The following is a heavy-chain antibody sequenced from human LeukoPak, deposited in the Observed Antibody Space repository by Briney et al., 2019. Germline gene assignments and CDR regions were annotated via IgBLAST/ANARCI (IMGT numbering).Heavy chain of an antibody. CDR1: GGSISSYY. D-gene: IGHD3-10*01. J-gene: IGHJ5*02. CDR2: IYYSGST. Sequence: SETLSLTCTVSGGSISSYYWSWIRQPPGKGLEWIGYIYYSGSTNYNPSLKSRVTISVDTSKNQFSLKLSSVTAADTAVYYCARLDYYGSGSQPWGQGTLVTVSS. V-gene: IGHV4-59*08. CDR3: ARLDYYGSGSQP.